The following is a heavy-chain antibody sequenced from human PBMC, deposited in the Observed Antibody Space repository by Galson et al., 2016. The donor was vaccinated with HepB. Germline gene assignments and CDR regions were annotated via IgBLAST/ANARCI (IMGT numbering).Heavy chain of an antibody. Sequence: SLRLSCAASGFTFSTYSTNWVRQAPGKGLERVSSISDTSNYIYHADSVKGRFTVSRDNAKNSLYLQMNSLRTEDTAVYYCANGNHAEYSWWGQGTLVTVSS. CDR1: GFTFSTYS. J-gene: IGHJ4*02. CDR2: ISDTSNYI. D-gene: IGHD1-14*01. CDR3: ANGNHAEYSW. V-gene: IGHV3-21*01.